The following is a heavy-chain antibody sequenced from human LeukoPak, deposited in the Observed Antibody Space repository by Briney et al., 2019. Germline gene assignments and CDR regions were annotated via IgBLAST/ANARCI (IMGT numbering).Heavy chain of an antibody. D-gene: IGHD2-15*01. CDR1: GYTFTDYY. Sequence: AASVKVSCKASGYTFTDYYMHWVRQAPGQGLEWMGWINPNSGGTDYAQKFQGRVTMTRDTSISTAYMELSSLRSDDTAVYYCARVRSVVGGTIGYWGQGTLVTVSS. CDR2: INPNSGGT. V-gene: IGHV1-2*02. CDR3: ARVRSVVGGTIGY. J-gene: IGHJ4*02.